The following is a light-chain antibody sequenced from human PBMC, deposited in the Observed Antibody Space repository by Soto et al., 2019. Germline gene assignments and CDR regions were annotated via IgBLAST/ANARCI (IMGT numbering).Light chain of an antibody. CDR3: QQYKSYST. CDR2: QAS. V-gene: IGKV1-5*03. J-gene: IGKJ2*01. Sequence: DIQMTQSPSTLSASVGDRVTITCRPSQSINTWLAWYQQKPGKAPRFLIYQASSLESGVPSRFSGSGFGTEFTITISNLQPDDFVPYYCQQYKSYSTFGQGTKLESK. CDR1: QSINTW.